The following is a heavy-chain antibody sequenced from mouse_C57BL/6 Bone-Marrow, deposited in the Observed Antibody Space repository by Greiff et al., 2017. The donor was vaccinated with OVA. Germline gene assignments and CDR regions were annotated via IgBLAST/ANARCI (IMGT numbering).Heavy chain of an antibody. CDR1: GYTFTSYW. V-gene: IGHV1-69*01. Sequence: QVQLQQPGAELVMPGASVKLSCKASGYTFTSYWMHWVKQRPGQGLEWIGEIDPSDSYTNYNQKFKGKSTLTVDKSSSTAYMQLSSLTSEDSAVYYCASAGPHYYGRSRDWFAYWGQGTLVTVSA. CDR2: IDPSDSYT. D-gene: IGHD1-1*01. CDR3: ASAGPHYYGRSRDWFAY. J-gene: IGHJ3*01.